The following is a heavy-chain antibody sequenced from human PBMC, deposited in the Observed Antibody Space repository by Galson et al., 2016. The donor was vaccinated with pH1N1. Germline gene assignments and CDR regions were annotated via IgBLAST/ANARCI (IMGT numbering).Heavy chain of an antibody. CDR3: ATFNRVTHSDAYDI. D-gene: IGHD3-10*01. CDR1: GGSISSGSYY. V-gene: IGHV4-61*02. Sequence: TLSLTCTVSGGSISSGSYYWSWIRQPAGKGLEWVGRIFTSGSTNYNPSLKSRVTISMDTSKNQFSLKLRSVTAADTAVYYCATFNRVTHSDAYDIWGQGTMVTVSS. J-gene: IGHJ3*02. CDR2: IFTSGST.